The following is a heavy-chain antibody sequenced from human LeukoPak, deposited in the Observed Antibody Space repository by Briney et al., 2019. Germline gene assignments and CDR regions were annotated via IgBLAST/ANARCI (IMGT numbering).Heavy chain of an antibody. CDR2: IYYSGST. J-gene: IGHJ4*02. CDR3: ARGTSSSWYRWFDY. CDR1: GGSISSSSYY. D-gene: IGHD6-13*01. V-gene: IGHV4-39*01. Sequence: SSKTLSLTCTVSGGSISSSSYYWGWIRQPPGKGLEWIGSIYYSGSTYYNPSLKSRVTISVDTSKNQFSLKLSSVTAADTAVYYCARGTSSSWYRWFDYWGQGTLVTVSS.